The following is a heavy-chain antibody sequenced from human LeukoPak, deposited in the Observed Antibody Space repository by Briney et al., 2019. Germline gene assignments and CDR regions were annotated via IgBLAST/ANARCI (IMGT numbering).Heavy chain of an antibody. CDR3: AKDLKAPGVVVPAAAMAQDY. J-gene: IGHJ4*02. V-gene: IGHV3-23*01. D-gene: IGHD2-2*01. CDR2: ISGSGGST. CDR1: GFTFSSYA. Sequence: GGSLRLSCAASGFTFSSYAMSWVRQAPGKGLEWVSAISGSGGSTYYADSVKGRFTISRDNSKNTLYLQMNSLRAEDTAVYYCAKDLKAPGVVVPAAAMAQDYWGQGTLVTVSS.